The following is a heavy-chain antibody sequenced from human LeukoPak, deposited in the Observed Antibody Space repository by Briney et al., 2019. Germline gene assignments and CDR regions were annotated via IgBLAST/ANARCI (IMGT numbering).Heavy chain of an antibody. V-gene: IGHV3-21*01. CDR2: MSSSSSYI. CDR3: ARGYCSSTSCYDYYMDV. D-gene: IGHD2-2*01. Sequence: GGSLRLSCAASGFTFSSYSMNWVRRAPGKGLEWVSGMSSSSSYIYYPDSVKGRFTISRDNAKNSLYLQMNSLRAEDTAVYYCARGYCSSTSCYDYYMDVWGKGTTVTVSS. J-gene: IGHJ6*03. CDR1: GFTFSSYS.